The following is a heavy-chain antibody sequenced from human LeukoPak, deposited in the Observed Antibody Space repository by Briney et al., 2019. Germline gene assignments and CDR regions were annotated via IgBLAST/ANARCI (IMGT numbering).Heavy chain of an antibody. Sequence: SETLSLTCAVYGGSFSGYYWSWIRQPPGKGLEWIGEINHSGSTNYNPSLKSRVTISVDTSKNQFSLKLSSVTAADTAVYYCASGPVELWPDYYYYMDVWGKGTTVTVSS. J-gene: IGHJ6*03. CDR3: ASGPVELWPDYYYYMDV. CDR1: GGSFSGYY. CDR2: INHSGST. V-gene: IGHV4-34*01. D-gene: IGHD3-10*01.